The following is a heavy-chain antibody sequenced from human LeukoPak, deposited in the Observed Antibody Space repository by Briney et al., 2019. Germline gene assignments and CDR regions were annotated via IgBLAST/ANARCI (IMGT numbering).Heavy chain of an antibody. D-gene: IGHD1-7*01. V-gene: IGHV3-21*01. Sequence: PGGSLRLSCAASGFTFSSYSMNWVRQAPGKGLEWVSSISSSSSYIYYADSVKGRFTISRDNAKNSLYLQMNSLRAEDTAVYYCARDALLSITGTTMDAFDIWGQGTMVTVSS. CDR2: ISSSSSYI. CDR3: ARDALLSITGTTMDAFDI. CDR1: GFTFSSYS. J-gene: IGHJ3*02.